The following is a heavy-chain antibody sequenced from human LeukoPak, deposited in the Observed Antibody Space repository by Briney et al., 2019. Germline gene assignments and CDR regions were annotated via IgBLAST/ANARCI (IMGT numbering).Heavy chain of an antibody. CDR2: IKGKTDGGTT. CDR1: GFTFSNAW. D-gene: IGHD2-15*01. Sequence: GGSLRLSCAASGFTFSNAWMSWVRRAPGKGLEWVGRIKGKTDGGTTDYAAPVKGRFTISRDDSKNTLYLQMNSLKTEDTAVYYCPTDPADSKYYYYYGMDVWGQGTTVTVSS. J-gene: IGHJ6*02. V-gene: IGHV3-15*01. CDR3: PTDPADSKYYYYYGMDV.